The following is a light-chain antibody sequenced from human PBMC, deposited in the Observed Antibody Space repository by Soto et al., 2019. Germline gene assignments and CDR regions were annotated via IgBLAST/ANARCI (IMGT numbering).Light chain of an antibody. CDR3: QSYDSTLYVV. V-gene: IGLV1-40*01. Sequence: QSVLTQPPSVSGAPGQRVTISCTGGSSNIGAGFDVHWYRQLPGAAPELLIYGNTNRPSGVPDRFSGSNSGTSASLAITGLQPEDEAEYYCQSYDSTLYVVFGGGTKLTVL. CDR1: SSNIGAGFD. CDR2: GNT. J-gene: IGLJ2*01.